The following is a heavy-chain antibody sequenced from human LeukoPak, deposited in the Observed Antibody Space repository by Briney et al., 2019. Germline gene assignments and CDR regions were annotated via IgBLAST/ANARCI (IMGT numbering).Heavy chain of an antibody. Sequence: SQTLSLTCTVSGGSISSGGYYWSWIRQHPGKGLEWIGYIYYSGSTYYNPSLKSRVTISVDTSKNQFSLKLSSVTAADTAVYYCARGAPRVFDYWGQGTLVTVSS. V-gene: IGHV4-31*03. CDR3: ARGAPRVFDY. CDR1: GGSISSGGYY. CDR2: IYYSGST. J-gene: IGHJ4*02.